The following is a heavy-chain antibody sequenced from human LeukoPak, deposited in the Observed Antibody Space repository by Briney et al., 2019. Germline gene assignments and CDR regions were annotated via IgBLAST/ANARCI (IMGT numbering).Heavy chain of an antibody. D-gene: IGHD6-19*01. Sequence: GGSLRLSCAASGFTFSSYEMNWVRQAPGKGLGLVSYISSSGSTIYYADSVKGRFTISRDNAKNSLYLQMNSLRAEDTAVYYCARVRADSSGWIDYWGQGTLVTVSS. CDR3: ARVRADSSGWIDY. V-gene: IGHV3-48*03. J-gene: IGHJ4*02. CDR2: ISSSGSTI. CDR1: GFTFSSYE.